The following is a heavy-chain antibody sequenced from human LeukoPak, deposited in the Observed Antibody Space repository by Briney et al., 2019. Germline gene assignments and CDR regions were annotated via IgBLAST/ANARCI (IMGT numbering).Heavy chain of an antibody. CDR1: GYTFTIYD. V-gene: IGHV1-8*01. CDR2: MNPNSGNT. J-gene: IGHJ4*02. Sequence: GASVKVSCKASGYTFTIYDINWVRQATGQGLEWMGWMNPNSGNTGYAQKFQGRVTMTRNTSTSTAYMELNSLRSEDTAVYYCARHYGSGNNFDYWGQGTLVTVSS. D-gene: IGHD3-10*01. CDR3: ARHYGSGNNFDY.